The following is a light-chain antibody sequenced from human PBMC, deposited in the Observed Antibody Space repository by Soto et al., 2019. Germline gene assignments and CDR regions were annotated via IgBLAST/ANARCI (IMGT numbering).Light chain of an antibody. J-gene: IGKJ2*01. CDR1: QSVSRH. V-gene: IGKV3-15*01. CDR2: NAS. Sequence: EIVLTQSPATLSVSPGDSATLSCRASQSVSRHLAWYQQKPGQAPRVLIYNASTRATGIPATFSGSGSGTEFTLTISSLQSEDFAVYYCLQYSDWPPRYTFGQGTKLEIK. CDR3: LQYSDWPPRYT.